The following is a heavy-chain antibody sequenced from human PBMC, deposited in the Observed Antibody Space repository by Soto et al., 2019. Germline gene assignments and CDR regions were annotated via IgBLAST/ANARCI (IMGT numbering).Heavy chain of an antibody. CDR3: ARVVTSSSSLRHYYYYYGMDV. V-gene: IGHV3-33*01. J-gene: IGHJ6*02. CDR1: GFTFSSYG. CDR2: IWYDGSNK. D-gene: IGHD6-6*01. Sequence: QPGGSLRLSCAASGFTFSSYGMHWVRQAPGKGLEWVAVIWYDGSNKYYADSVKGRFTISRDNSKNTLYLQMNSLRAEDTAVYYCARVVTSSSSLRHYYYYYGMDVWGQGTTVTVSS.